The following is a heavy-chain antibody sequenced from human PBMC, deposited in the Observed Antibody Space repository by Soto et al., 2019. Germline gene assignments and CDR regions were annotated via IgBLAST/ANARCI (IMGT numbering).Heavy chain of an antibody. V-gene: IGHV3-33*01. CDR1: GFTFSSYG. Sequence: QVQLVESGGGVGQPGRSLRLSCAASGFTFSSYGMHWVRQAPGKGLEWVAVIWYDGSNKYYADSVKGRFTISRDNSKNTLYLQMNSLRAEDTAVYYCARDPGGYGSGSYNYYYYGMDVWGQGTTVTVSS. CDR2: IWYDGSNK. D-gene: IGHD3-10*01. CDR3: ARDPGGYGSGSYNYYYYGMDV. J-gene: IGHJ6*02.